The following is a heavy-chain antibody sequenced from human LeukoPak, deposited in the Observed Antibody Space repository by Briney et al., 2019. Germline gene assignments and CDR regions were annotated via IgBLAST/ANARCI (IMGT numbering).Heavy chain of an antibody. Sequence: GGYLRLSCAASGFSFSNYAMSWVRQAPVKGLEWVSSISGSGYNTYYIDSVKGRFTISRDNSKNTLYLQMNSLRTEDTAVYYCARPVGVTNRVMEDYWGQGTLVTVSS. J-gene: IGHJ4*02. D-gene: IGHD2-8*01. CDR3: ARPVGVTNRVMEDY. CDR1: GFSFSNYA. V-gene: IGHV3-23*01. CDR2: ISGSGYNT.